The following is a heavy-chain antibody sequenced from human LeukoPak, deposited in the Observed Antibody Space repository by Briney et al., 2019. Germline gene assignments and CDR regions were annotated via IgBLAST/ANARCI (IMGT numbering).Heavy chain of an antibody. Sequence: GGSLRLSCAASGFTFSSYSMNWVRQAPGKGLEWVSSISSSSSYIYYADSVRGRFTISRDNAKNSLYLQMNSLRAEDTAVYYCARDRDRIAVAGTAFDIWGQGTMVTVSS. CDR2: ISSSSSYI. V-gene: IGHV3-21*01. CDR3: ARDRDRIAVAGTAFDI. J-gene: IGHJ3*02. D-gene: IGHD6-19*01. CDR1: GFTFSSYS.